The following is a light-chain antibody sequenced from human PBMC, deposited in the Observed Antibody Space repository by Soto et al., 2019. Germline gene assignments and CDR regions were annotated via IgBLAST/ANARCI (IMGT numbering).Light chain of an antibody. V-gene: IGKV3D-15*01. CDR3: QQYNDSSAIP. CDR1: QGVRSN. J-gene: IGKJ5*01. CDR2: GAT. Sequence: TPSVYRGKRATLYCGASQGVRSNLAWYQQKPGQPPRLVISGATTRAPSSPARFLGFGSETVFPLTSVTLQSVDFAVYYCQQYNDSSAIPFAQGTRLEIK.